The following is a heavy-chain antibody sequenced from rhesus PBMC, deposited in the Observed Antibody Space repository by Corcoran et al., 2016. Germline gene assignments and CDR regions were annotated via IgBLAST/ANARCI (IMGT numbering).Heavy chain of an antibody. J-gene: IGHJ1*01. CDR3: ATVGYSSSYGEF. CDR1: DYTYPPYT. CDR2: VDPEDGEA. Sequence: EFPPGPPWPQVNKPCAPSQPASHAVDYTYPPYTPHSLPHARRKGLEWMGRVDPEDGEAIHAQRFQDRVTITADTSTDTAYMELSSLRSEDTAVYYCATVGYSSSYGEFWGQGALVTVSS. D-gene: IGHD6-43*01. V-gene: IGHV1-111*02.